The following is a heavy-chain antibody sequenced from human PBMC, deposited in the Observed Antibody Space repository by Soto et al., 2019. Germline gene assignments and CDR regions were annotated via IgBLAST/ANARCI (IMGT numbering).Heavy chain of an antibody. CDR3: TTGGDDYIWGSYRHFDY. CDR2: IKSKTDGGTT. Sequence: EVQLVESGGGLVKPGGSLRLSCAASGFTFSNAWMSWVRQAPGKGLEWVGRIKSKTDGGTTDYAAPVKGRFTISRDDSKNTLYLQMNSLKTEDTALYYCTTGGDDYIWGSYRHFDYWGQGTLVTVSS. V-gene: IGHV3-15*01. CDR1: GFTFSNAW. D-gene: IGHD3-16*02. J-gene: IGHJ4*02.